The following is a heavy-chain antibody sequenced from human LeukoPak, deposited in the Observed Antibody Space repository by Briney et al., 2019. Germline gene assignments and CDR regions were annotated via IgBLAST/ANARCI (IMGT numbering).Heavy chain of an antibody. Sequence: GGSLRLSCAASGFTVRDSYMSWVRQAPGKRLEWVSFICVSGTTFYAASVKGRFTISRDNSKNTVYIQMNSLRADDTAVYYCARGRPDYYGSGTFYPYYYGLDVWGQGTSVTVSS. J-gene: IGHJ6*02. CDR1: GFTVRDSY. CDR3: ARGRPDYYGSGTFYPYYYGLDV. CDR2: ICVSGTT. V-gene: IGHV3-53*01. D-gene: IGHD3-10*01.